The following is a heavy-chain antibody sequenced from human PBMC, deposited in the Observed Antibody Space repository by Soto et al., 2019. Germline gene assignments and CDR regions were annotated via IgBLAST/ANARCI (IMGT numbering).Heavy chain of an antibody. CDR2: MSGSSSTT. CDR3: AKNQERELPRVIDF. V-gene: IGHV3-23*01. Sequence: PGASLRLSCSTSGLTFSNYAMSWVRPAPGGGLEWVSSMSGSSSTTYYADSVRGRFTISRDRSKNTLYLQMSSLRAEDTALYYCAKNQERELPRVIDFWGQGTLVTVSS. D-gene: IGHD1-7*01. J-gene: IGHJ4*02. CDR1: GLTFSNYA.